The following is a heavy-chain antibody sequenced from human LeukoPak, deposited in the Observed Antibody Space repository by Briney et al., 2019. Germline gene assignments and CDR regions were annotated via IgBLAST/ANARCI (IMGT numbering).Heavy chain of an antibody. CDR3: AREAYDSRDFDY. J-gene: IGHJ4*02. CDR1: GFTFSDYY. D-gene: IGHD3-22*01. V-gene: IGHV3-11*06. Sequence: GGSLRLSRAASGFTFSDYYMSWIRQAPGKGLGWVSSISSSSTYIDYADSVKGRFTISRDNAKHSLYLQMNSLRAEDTAVYYCAREAYDSRDFDYWGQGTLVTVSS. CDR2: ISSSSTYI.